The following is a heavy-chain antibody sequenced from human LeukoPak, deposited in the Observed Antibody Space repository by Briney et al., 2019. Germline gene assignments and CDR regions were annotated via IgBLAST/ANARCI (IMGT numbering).Heavy chain of an antibody. CDR1: GYSFTSYG. J-gene: IGHJ5*02. V-gene: IGHV5-51*04. CDR3: AGGYCSGGSCYWFDP. D-gene: IGHD2-15*01. CDR2: IYPCDSDT. Sequence: GESLKISRKGSGYSFTSYGIGWVRQMPGKGLELMGIIYPCDSDTRCSPSFKGQVTISADKPISTAYLQWSSLKASDTAMYYCAGGYCSGGSCYWFDPWGQGTLVTVSS.